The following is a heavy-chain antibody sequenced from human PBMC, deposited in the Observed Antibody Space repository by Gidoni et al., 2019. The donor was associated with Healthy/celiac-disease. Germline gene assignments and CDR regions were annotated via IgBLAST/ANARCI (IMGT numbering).Heavy chain of an antibody. J-gene: IGHJ6*02. V-gene: IGHV3-15*07. CDR2: IKSKTDGGTT. D-gene: IGHD3-16*01. CDR3: TTDPAAWGGAYYYYGMDV. Sequence: EVQLVASGGGLVKPGGSLRLSCAASGLPFSTAWMNWVRQAPGKGLEWVGRIKSKTDGGTTDYAAPVKGRFTISRDDSKNTLYLQMNSLKTEDTAVYYCTTDPAAWGGAYYYYGMDVWGQGTTVTVSS. CDR1: GLPFSTAW.